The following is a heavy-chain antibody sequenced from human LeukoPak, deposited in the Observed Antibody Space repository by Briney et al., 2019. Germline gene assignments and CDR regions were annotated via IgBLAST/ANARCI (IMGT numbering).Heavy chain of an antibody. D-gene: IGHD4-23*01. J-gene: IGHJ4*02. CDR1: GFIFNNYW. Sequence: PGGSLRLSCAASGFIFNNYWISWVRQAPGEGLEWVANIKQDGSEKYYVDSVKGRFTISRDNAKNSLFLQMNSLRAEDTAVYFCVRSVGSNTLWGQGTLVTVSS. CDR2: IKQDGSEK. CDR3: VRSVGSNTL. V-gene: IGHV3-7*01.